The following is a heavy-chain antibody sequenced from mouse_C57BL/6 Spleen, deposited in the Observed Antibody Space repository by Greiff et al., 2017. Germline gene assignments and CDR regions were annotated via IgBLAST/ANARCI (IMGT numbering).Heavy chain of an antibody. V-gene: IGHV1-62-2*01. J-gene: IGHJ4*01. Sequence: VQLQQSGAELVKPGASVKLSCKASGYTFTEYSIHWVKQRSGQGLEWIGWCYPGSGSIKYNEKFKDKATLTVYKSSSTVYMQLSRMTSEDSGVYFCAGHEVSTVVAGAIDYWGQGTTVTVAS. CDR1: GYTFTEYS. CDR3: AGHEVSTVVAGAIDY. D-gene: IGHD1-1*01. CDR2: CYPGSGSI.